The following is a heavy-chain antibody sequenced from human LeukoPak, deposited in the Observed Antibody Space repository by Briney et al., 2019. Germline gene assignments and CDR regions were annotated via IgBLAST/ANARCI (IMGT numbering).Heavy chain of an antibody. CDR3: ARPAVYYYCDSTGYLGPHFDY. V-gene: IGHV3-11*04. J-gene: IGHJ4*02. CDR1: GFTFSDYY. D-gene: IGHD3-22*01. Sequence: PGGSLRLSCEASGFTFSDYYMSWIRQAPGKGLEWLSYISTRGSTIYYADSVKGRFTISRDNSKNTLYLQMNSLRAEDTAVYYCARPAVYYYCDSTGYLGPHFDYWGQGTLVTVSS. CDR2: ISTRGSTI.